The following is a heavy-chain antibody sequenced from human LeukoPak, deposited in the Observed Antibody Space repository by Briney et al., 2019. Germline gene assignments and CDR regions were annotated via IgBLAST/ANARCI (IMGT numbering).Heavy chain of an antibody. CDR3: ARVGFQGWLLPLHYFDY. Sequence: GGSLRLSCAASGFTFSSYSMNWVRQAPGKGLEWVSYISSSSSTIYYADSVKGRFTISRDNAKNSLYLQMNSLRAEDTAVYYCARVGFQGWLLPLHYFDYWGQGTLVTVSS. CDR1: GFTFSSYS. V-gene: IGHV3-48*01. CDR2: ISSSSSTI. J-gene: IGHJ4*02. D-gene: IGHD3-22*01.